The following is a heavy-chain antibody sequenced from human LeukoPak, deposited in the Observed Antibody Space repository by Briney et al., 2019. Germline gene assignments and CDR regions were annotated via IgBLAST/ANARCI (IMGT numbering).Heavy chain of an antibody. Sequence: SVKVSCKASGGTFSSYAISWVRQAPGQGLEWMGGIIPIFGTANYAQKFQGRVTMTRDTSTSTVYMELSSLRSEDTAVYYCARAYAPVIVVVPASPFDPWGQGTLVTVSS. CDR1: GGTFSSYA. J-gene: IGHJ5*02. CDR3: ARAYAPVIVVVPASPFDP. CDR2: IIPIFGTA. V-gene: IGHV1-69*05. D-gene: IGHD2-2*01.